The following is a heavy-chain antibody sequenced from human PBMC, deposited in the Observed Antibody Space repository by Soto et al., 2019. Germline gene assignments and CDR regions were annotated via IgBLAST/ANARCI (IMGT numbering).Heavy chain of an antibody. CDR2: INPSYGTT. Sequence: GASVKVSCKASGYTFTSYFIHWVRQAPGQGLEWMGIINPSYGTTTYAQKFQGRVTMTRDTSTSTVYMELSSLRSGDTAVYYCASVYCSGGSCYSIDYWG. V-gene: IGHV1-46*03. CDR1: GYTFTSYF. D-gene: IGHD2-15*01. CDR3: ASVYCSGGSCYSIDY. J-gene: IGHJ4*01.